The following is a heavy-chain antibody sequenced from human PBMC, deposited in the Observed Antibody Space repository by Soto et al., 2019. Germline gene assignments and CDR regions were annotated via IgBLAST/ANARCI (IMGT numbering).Heavy chain of an antibody. Sequence: QVHLVQSGAEVKNPGASVKVSCQASGYAFTTYGITWVRQAPGQGLEWMGWISAHNGNTNYAQKLQGRVTVTRDTSTSTAYMELRSLRSDDTAVYYCARGRYGDYWDQGALVTVSS. CDR2: ISAHNGNT. V-gene: IGHV1-18*01. CDR3: ARGRYGDY. CDR1: GYAFTTYG. J-gene: IGHJ4*02. D-gene: IGHD1-1*01.